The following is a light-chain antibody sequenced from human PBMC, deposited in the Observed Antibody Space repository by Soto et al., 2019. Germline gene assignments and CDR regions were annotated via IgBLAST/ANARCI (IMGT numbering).Light chain of an antibody. CDR2: ATS. CDR3: RQYYDWPPWT. V-gene: IGKV3-15*01. Sequence: TLLTQSPATLSMSPGETATLSCRASHSVSNSLAWYRQRPGQPPSLLIYATSTRAAGVPARFTGSGSGTEFTLPISSLQSEEYAVYYCRQYYDWPPWTFGEGTKVDI. J-gene: IGKJ1*01. CDR1: HSVSNS.